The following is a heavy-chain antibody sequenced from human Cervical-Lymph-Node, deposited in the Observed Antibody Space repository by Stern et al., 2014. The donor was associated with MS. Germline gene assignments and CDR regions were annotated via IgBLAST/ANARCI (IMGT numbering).Heavy chain of an antibody. J-gene: IGHJ4*02. CDR1: GFTVRRDY. V-gene: IGHV3-53*01. D-gene: IGHD1-1*01. Sequence: EVQLVESGGGVIQPGGSLRLSCTASGFTVRRDYMTWVRQAPGKGLEGVSLITNCGVTCYTDSVKGRFPISRDDSKNTVYLHMTSLRAEDTAMYYCARDTSSPERSDWWGQGTLVTVSS. CDR3: ARDTSSPERSDW. CDR2: ITNCGVT.